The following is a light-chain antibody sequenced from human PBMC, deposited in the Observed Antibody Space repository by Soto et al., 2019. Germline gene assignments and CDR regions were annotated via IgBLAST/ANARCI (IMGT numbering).Light chain of an antibody. V-gene: IGKV1-39*01. CDR3: QQSYSPTLA. J-gene: IGKJ3*01. CDR2: AAS. Sequence: DIQMTQSPSSLSASVGDRFTITCRASQSVSTYLNLYQQRLGEANKLLSYAASTLQSGVPSNLNASVSGTDFTLTISSLKPADFGTYYCQQSYSPTLAFGPGTKVEIK. CDR1: QSVSTY.